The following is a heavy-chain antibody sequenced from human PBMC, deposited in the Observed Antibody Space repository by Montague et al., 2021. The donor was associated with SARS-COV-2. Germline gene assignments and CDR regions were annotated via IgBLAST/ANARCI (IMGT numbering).Heavy chain of an antibody. V-gene: IGHV4-34*01. CDR3: TREGYQVLWSDYYYYGMDV. CDR2: INHSGST. J-gene: IGHJ6*02. Sequence: SETLSFTCAVYGGSFSGYYWSWIRQPPGKGLGWIGEINHSGSTNXNPSLKSRVTISVDTSKNQFSLKLSSVTAADTAVYYCTREGYQVLWSDYYYYGMDVWGQGTTVTVSS. CDR1: GGSFSGYY. D-gene: IGHD2-2*01.